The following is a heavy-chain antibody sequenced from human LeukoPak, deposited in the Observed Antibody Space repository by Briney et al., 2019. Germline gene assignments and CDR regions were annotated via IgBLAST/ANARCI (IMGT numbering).Heavy chain of an antibody. Sequence: PSQTLSLTCTVSGGSISSGGYYWSWIRQHPGKGLEWIGYIYYSGSTYYNPSLKSRVTISVDTSKNQFSLKLSSVTAADTAVYYCARDEVGAKGRPFDYWGRGILVTVSS. V-gene: IGHV4-31*03. D-gene: IGHD1-26*01. J-gene: IGHJ4*02. CDR1: GGSISSGGYY. CDR2: IYYSGST. CDR3: ARDEVGAKGRPFDY.